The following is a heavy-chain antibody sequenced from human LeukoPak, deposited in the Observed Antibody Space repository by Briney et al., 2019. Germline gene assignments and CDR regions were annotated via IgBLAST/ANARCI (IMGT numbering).Heavy chain of an antibody. Sequence: PGGSLRLSCAASGFTFSSYGMHWVRQAPGKGLEWVALISNDGSNKFYADSVKGRFTISRDNSKNTLYLQMNSLRAEDTAVYYCAKVVYDSSGYYPNDALDIWGQGTMVTVSS. CDR2: ISNDGSNK. J-gene: IGHJ3*02. CDR3: AKVVYDSSGYYPNDALDI. CDR1: GFTFSSYG. D-gene: IGHD3-22*01. V-gene: IGHV3-30*18.